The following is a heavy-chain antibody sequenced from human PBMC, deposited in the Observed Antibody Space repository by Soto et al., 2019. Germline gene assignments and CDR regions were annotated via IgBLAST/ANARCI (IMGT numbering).Heavy chain of an antibody. V-gene: IGHV3-7*01. D-gene: IGHD3-16*01. CDR2: IKQDGSEK. Sequence: EVQLVESGGGLVQSGGSLRLSCEASGFTFSSYWMSWVRQAPGKGLEWVANIKQDGSEKYYVDSVKGRFTISRDNAKNSLYLQMNSLRAEDTAVYYCARNLGQGYWGQGTLVAVSS. J-gene: IGHJ4*02. CDR1: GFTFSSYW. CDR3: ARNLGQGY.